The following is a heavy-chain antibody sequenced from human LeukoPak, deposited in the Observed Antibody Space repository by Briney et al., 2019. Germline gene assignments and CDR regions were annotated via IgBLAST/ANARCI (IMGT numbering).Heavy chain of an antibody. J-gene: IGHJ4*02. Sequence: PGGSLRPSCAASGFTFSSYAMSWVRQAPGKGLEWVSAISGSGGSTYYADSVKGRFTISRDNSKNTLYLQMNSLRAEDTAVYYCAKDADIVVVVAADPYFDYWGQGTLVTVSS. D-gene: IGHD2-15*01. CDR1: GFTFSSYA. CDR3: AKDADIVVVVAADPYFDY. V-gene: IGHV3-23*01. CDR2: ISGSGGST.